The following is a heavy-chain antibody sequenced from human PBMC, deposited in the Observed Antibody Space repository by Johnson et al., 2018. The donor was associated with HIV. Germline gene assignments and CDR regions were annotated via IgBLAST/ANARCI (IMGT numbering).Heavy chain of an antibody. CDR2: FNWNGDSP. J-gene: IGHJ3*02. D-gene: IGHD2/OR15-2a*01. CDR3: AKVLLPQDAFDI. Sequence: VQLVESGGGVVRPGGSLRLSSTVPGFTFDDNDMSRVRQAPGKGLECVSGFNWNGDSPGYADSVKGRFTISRDNAKNSLYLQMNSLRAEDTALYYCAKVLLPQDAFDIWGQGTMVTVSS. V-gene: IGHV3-20*03. CDR1: GFTFDDND.